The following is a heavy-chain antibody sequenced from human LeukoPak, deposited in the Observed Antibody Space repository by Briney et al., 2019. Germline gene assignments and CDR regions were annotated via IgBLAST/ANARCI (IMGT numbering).Heavy chain of an antibody. V-gene: IGHV5-51*01. CDR2: IYPGDSDT. J-gene: IGHJ6*03. CDR3: ARHRGIAVATSPYYYYYYMDV. Sequence: SGESLKISCKGSGYSFTSYWIGWVRQMPGKGLEWMGIIYPGDSDTRYSPSFQGQVTISADKSISTAYLQWSSLKASDTAMYYCARHRGIAVATSPYYYYYYMDVWGKGTTVTISS. CDR1: GYSFTSYW. D-gene: IGHD6-19*01.